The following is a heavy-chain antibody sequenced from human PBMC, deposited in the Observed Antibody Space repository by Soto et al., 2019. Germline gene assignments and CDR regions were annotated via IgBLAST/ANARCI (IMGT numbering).Heavy chain of an antibody. Sequence: PGGSLRLAWAASGFSFSTYSMQLVRQSPGKGMEHVSGISIIGAKTYYGDSVKGRFTISRDDSENTLYLQMNSLKTEDTAAYYCTTETTYYDSRSYSSPFDNWGQGTLVTVSS. CDR3: TTETTYYDSRSYSSPFDN. CDR2: ISIIGAKT. D-gene: IGHD3-22*01. V-gene: IGHV3-64*02. CDR1: GFSFSTYS. J-gene: IGHJ4*02.